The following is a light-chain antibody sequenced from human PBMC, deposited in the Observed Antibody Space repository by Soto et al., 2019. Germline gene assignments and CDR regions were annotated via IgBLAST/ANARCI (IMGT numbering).Light chain of an antibody. Sequence: EIVLTQSPATLSLSPGERATLSCRASQSVSSYLAWYQQKPGQAHRLLIYDASSRATGIPARFSGSGSGTDFTLTISSLEPEDFAVYYCQQRSTPLTFGGGTKVEIK. V-gene: IGKV3-11*01. CDR3: QQRSTPLT. CDR1: QSVSSY. J-gene: IGKJ4*01. CDR2: DAS.